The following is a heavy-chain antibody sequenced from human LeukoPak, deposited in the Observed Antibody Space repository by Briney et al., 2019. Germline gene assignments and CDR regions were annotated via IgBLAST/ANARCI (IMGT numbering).Heavy chain of an antibody. CDR2: VTWSSRSK. CDR1: GFTLEDYG. J-gene: IGHJ2*01. D-gene: IGHD6-19*01. Sequence: GGSLRLSCEASGFTLEDYGIHWVRQVPGKGLEWVSGVTWSSRSKKYAYSVRGRFSISRDDANNSLFLQMNNLRPEDTALYYCAKDTGSGSGWYTLGYFDLWGRGTLVTVSS. V-gene: IGHV3-9*01. CDR3: AKDTGSGSGWYTLGYFDL.